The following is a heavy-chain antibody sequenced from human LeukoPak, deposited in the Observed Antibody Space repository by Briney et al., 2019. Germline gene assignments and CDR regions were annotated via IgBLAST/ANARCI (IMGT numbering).Heavy chain of an antibody. CDR2: ISLSGVT. CDR3: SRESGAFSPFGY. D-gene: IGHD1-26*01. V-gene: IGHV4-4*02. CDR1: GGSISSTNW. J-gene: IGHJ4*02. Sequence: SDTLSLTCGVSGGSISSTNWWSWVRPPPGQELEWIGEISLSGVTNYNPSLKSRVTTSLDRSKNNLSLTLTSVTAADTAVYYCSRESGAFSPFGYWGQGTLVTVSS.